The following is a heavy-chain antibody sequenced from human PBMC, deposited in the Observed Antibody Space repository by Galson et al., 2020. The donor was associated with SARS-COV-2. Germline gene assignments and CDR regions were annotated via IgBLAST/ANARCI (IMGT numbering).Heavy chain of an antibody. Sequence: GESLKISCAASGIIVSSNYMSWVRQAPGKGLEWVSILYSDGTTYYADSVKGRFTISRDNSKNTLYLQMNSLRAEDTAVYYCVRESLGYCYSASCSYGYYYGMDVWGQGTTVTVSS. CDR2: LYSDGTT. D-gene: IGHD2-2*01. CDR1: GIIVSSNY. V-gene: IGHV3-53*01. J-gene: IGHJ6*02. CDR3: VRESLGYCYSASCSYGYYYGMDV.